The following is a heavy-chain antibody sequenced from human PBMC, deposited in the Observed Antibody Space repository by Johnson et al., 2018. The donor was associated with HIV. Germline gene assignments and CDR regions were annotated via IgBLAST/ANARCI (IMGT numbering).Heavy chain of an antibody. CDR2: ISWNSGNI. CDR1: GFNFSDYY. V-gene: IGHV3-9*01. J-gene: IGHJ3*02. Sequence: VQLVESGGGLVQPGGSLRLSCAASGFNFSDYYMTWIRQAPGKGLEWVSGISWNSGNIGYADSVKGRFTISRDNAKNSLYLQMNSLRAEDTALYYCTKEGRAFDIWGQGTMVTVSS. CDR3: TKEGRAFDI.